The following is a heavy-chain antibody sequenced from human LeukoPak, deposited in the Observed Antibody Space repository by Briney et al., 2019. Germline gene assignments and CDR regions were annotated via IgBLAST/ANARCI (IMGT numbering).Heavy chain of an antibody. CDR2: ISYGGNNK. J-gene: IGHJ3*02. V-gene: IGHV3-30*04. D-gene: IGHD2-2*01. CDR3: AKEGPDIVVVPQVDAFDI. CDR1: GFTFSSYA. Sequence: GGSLTLSCAGSGFTFSSYAMHWVRQAPGKGLEWVALISYGGNNKYYANSVKGRFTIARDTTKNTLYLQMNSLRAEDTAVYFCAKEGPDIVVVPQVDAFDIWGQGTMVTVSS.